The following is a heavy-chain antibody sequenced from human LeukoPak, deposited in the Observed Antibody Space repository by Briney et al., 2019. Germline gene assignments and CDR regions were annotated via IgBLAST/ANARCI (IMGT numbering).Heavy chain of an antibody. CDR2: IYYSGST. V-gene: IGHV4-59*01. J-gene: IGHJ5*02. CDR3: ARYAYYDFWSGPIGGWFDP. Sequence: SETLSLTCTVSGGSISSYYWSWIRQPPGKGLEWIGYIYYSGSTNYNPSLKSRVTISVDTSKNQFSLKLSSVTAADTAVYYCARYAYYDFWSGPIGGWFDPWGQGTLVTVSS. CDR1: GGSISSYY. D-gene: IGHD3-3*01.